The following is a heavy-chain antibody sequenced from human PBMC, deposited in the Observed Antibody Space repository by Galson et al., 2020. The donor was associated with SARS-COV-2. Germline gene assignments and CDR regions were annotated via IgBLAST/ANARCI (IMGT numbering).Heavy chain of an antibody. CDR3: ARTWYYDSSGYYYETLSDAFDI. V-gene: IGHV2-70*11. CDR1: GFSLSTTGLC. Sequence: SGPTLVKPTQTLTLTCTFSGFSLSTTGLCVSWIRQPPGKALEWLARIHWDDDKYYSTSLKTRLTISKDTSKNQVVLTMTNMDPVDKATYYCARTWYYDSSGYYYETLSDAFDIWGQGAMVTVSS. CDR2: IHWDDDK. J-gene: IGHJ3*02. D-gene: IGHD3-22*01.